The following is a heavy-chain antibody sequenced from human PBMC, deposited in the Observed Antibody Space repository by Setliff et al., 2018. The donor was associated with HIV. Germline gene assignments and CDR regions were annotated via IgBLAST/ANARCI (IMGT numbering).Heavy chain of an antibody. V-gene: IGHV1-46*01. D-gene: IGHD5-12*01. CDR1: GYSFTNHY. J-gene: IGHJ3*02. CDR2: INPTGGST. Sequence: ASVKVSCKPSGYSFTNHYMHWVRQAPGQGLEWMGVINPTGGSTRNTQEFQGRVAMTRDTSASTVYMELSSLRSEDTAVYYCASAGAWQRNALDIWGQGTMVTVSS. CDR3: ASAGAWQRNALDI.